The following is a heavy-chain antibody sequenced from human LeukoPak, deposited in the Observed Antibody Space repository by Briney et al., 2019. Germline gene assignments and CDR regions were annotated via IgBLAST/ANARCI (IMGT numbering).Heavy chain of an antibody. Sequence: VASVKVSCKASGYTFSNYYIHWVRQAPGQGLEWMGKINPSGGRTVYAQKFQGRVTVTRDTSTSTVYMDLSRLISEDAAVYYCVRELAGGYFDYWGQGTLVTVSS. D-gene: IGHD4-23*01. CDR3: VRELAGGYFDY. CDR1: GYTFSNYY. V-gene: IGHV1-46*01. J-gene: IGHJ4*02. CDR2: INPSGGRT.